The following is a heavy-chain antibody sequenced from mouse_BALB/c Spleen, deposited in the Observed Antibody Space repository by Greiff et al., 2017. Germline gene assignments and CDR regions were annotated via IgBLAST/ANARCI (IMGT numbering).Heavy chain of an antibody. J-gene: IGHJ2*01. V-gene: IGHV1S56*01. Sequence: QVQLKQPGAELVRPGASVKLSCKASGYSFTSYYIHWVKQRPGQGLEWIGWIYPGNVNTKYNEKFKGKATLTADKSSSTAYIQLSSLTSEDSAVYFCARPITTVVAFDYWGQGTTLTVSS. CDR1: GYSFTSYY. CDR3: ARPITTVVAFDY. D-gene: IGHD1-1*01. CDR2: IYPGNVNT.